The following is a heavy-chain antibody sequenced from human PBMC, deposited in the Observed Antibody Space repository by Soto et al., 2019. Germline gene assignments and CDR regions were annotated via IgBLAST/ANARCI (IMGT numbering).Heavy chain of an antibody. J-gene: IGHJ4*02. Sequence: VQLQQWGAGLLKPSETLSLTCAVYGCSFSGYYWSWIRQPPGKGLVWIGEINHSGSTNYNPSLNIRVTKSVDTFKNQFSLKLSSVTAADTAVYYGARGRGYGYRQYYFDYWGQGTLVTVSS. CDR1: GCSFSGYY. V-gene: IGHV4-34*01. CDR3: ARGRGYGYRQYYFDY. CDR2: INHSGST. D-gene: IGHD5-18*01.